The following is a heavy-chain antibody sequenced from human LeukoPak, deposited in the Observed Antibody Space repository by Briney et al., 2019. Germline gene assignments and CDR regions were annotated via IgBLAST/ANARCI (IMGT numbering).Heavy chain of an antibody. CDR2: ISSNGGSS. Sequence: GGSLTLSSSASGFTFSTSAMHWVRQAPGKGLEYVSAISSNGGSSYYADSVKGRFTISRDNSKNTLHLQMSSLRAEDTAVYYCVGVRWFGGSNWFDPWGQGTLETVSS. D-gene: IGHD3-10*01. CDR1: GFTFSTSA. V-gene: IGHV3-64D*09. J-gene: IGHJ5*02. CDR3: VGVRWFGGSNWFDP.